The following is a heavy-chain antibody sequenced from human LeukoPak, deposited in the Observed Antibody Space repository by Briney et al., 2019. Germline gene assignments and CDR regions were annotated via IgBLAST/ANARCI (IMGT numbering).Heavy chain of an antibody. J-gene: IGHJ4*02. CDR1: GFTFSSYW. Sequence: PGGSLRLSCAASGFTFSSYWMHWVRQAPGKGLVWVSRINSDGSSTIYADSVKGRFTISRDNAKNTLYLQMNSLRAEDTAVHYCARPNYSGYDLAHFDYWGQGTLVTVSS. D-gene: IGHD5-12*01. CDR3: ARPNYSGYDLAHFDY. V-gene: IGHV3-74*01. CDR2: INSDGSST.